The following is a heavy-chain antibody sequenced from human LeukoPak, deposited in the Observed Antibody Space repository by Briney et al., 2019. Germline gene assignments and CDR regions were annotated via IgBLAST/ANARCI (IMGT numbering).Heavy chain of an antibody. V-gene: IGHV3-43*02. Sequence: GESLKLSCVASGFTFEEYGMHWVRQAPGKSLEWVSLISGDGGRTYYADSVKGRFTISRDNAKNTLFLQMSSLRAEDTAVYYCARAGVVSAMDFWGQGTMVTVSS. CDR1: GFTFEEYG. CDR3: ARAGVVSAMDF. D-gene: IGHD2-8*02. CDR2: ISGDGGRT. J-gene: IGHJ3*01.